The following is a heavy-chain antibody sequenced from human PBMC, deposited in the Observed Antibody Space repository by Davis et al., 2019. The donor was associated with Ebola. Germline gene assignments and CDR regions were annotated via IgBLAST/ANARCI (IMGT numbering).Heavy chain of an antibody. CDR2: ISSSSNYI. J-gene: IGHJ4*02. D-gene: IGHD3-3*01. V-gene: IGHV3-21*01. Sequence: GESLKISCAASQFSFSVYIMNWVRQAPGKGLEWVSFISSSSNYIYYADSVKGRFTISRDNAKNSLYLQMNSLRAEDTAVYYCATEGGFGAEKWGQGTLVTVSS. CDR1: QFSFSVYI. CDR3: ATEGGFGAEK.